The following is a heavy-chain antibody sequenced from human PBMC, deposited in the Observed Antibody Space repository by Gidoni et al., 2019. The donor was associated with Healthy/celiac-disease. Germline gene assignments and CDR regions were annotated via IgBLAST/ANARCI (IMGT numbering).Heavy chain of an antibody. V-gene: IGHV4-39*01. Sequence: QLQLQESGQGLVKPSETLFLPCTVSGGSISSSSYYWGWIRQPPGKGLEWIVSIYYSGSTYYNPSLKSRVTISVDTSKNQFSLKLSSVTAADTAVYYCARHDAAGIHPMDVWGKGTTVTVSS. CDR2: IYYSGST. J-gene: IGHJ6*03. CDR3: ARHDAAGIHPMDV. CDR1: GGSISSSSYY. D-gene: IGHD6-13*01.